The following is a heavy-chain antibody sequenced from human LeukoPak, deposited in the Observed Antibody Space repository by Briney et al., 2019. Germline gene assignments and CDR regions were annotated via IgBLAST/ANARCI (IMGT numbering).Heavy chain of an antibody. V-gene: IGHV4-34*01. J-gene: IGHJ4*02. D-gene: IGHD3-22*01. CDR3: ARGLPYYYDRRDYFDY. CDR1: GGSFSGYY. CDR2: INHSGST. Sequence: SETLSLTCAVYGGSFSGYYWSWIRQPPGKGLEWIGEINHSGSTNYNPSLKSRVTISVDTSKNQFSLKLSSVTAADTAVYYCARGLPYYYDRRDYFDYWGQGTLVTVSS.